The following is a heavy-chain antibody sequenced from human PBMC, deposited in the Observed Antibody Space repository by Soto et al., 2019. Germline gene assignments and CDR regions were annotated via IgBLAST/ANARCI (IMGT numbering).Heavy chain of an antibody. J-gene: IGHJ6*02. D-gene: IGHD1-26*01. CDR1: GFTFSNYA. CDR2: ISYDGSKK. V-gene: IGHV3-30*18. CDR3: AQGVGSTLQNYYFYGLDV. Sequence: QVQLVESGGGVVQPGRSLRLSCAASGFTFSNYAMHWVRQAPGKGLEWVAVISYDGSKKYYADSVKGRFTTSRDNSKNTLYLQMNSLRGEDTAVYYCAQGVGSTLQNYYFYGLDVWGQGTTVTVSS.